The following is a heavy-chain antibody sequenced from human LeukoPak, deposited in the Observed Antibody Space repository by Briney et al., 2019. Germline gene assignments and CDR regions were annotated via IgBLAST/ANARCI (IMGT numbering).Heavy chain of an antibody. V-gene: IGHV3-21*01. CDR1: GFTFSSYG. CDR2: ISSSSSYI. Sequence: GGSLRLSCAASGFTFSSYGMNWVRQAPGKGLEWVSSISSSSSYIYYADSVKGRFTISRDNAKNSLYLQMNSLRAEDTAVYYCASLGGTWYQIYWGQGTLVTVSS. CDR3: ASLGGTWYQIY. D-gene: IGHD6-13*01. J-gene: IGHJ4*02.